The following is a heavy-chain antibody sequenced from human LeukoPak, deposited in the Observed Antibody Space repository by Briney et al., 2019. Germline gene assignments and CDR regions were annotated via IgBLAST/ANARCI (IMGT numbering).Heavy chain of an antibody. Sequence: SETLSLTCTVSGGSISSSSYYWGWIRQPPGKGLEWIGNIYYSGSTYYNPSLKNRVTISVDTSKNQFSLKLSSVTAADTAVYYCARQVVVVPAAKGLYYDFWSGLPVYWFDPWGQGTLVTVSS. J-gene: IGHJ5*02. CDR1: GGSISSSSYY. V-gene: IGHV4-39*01. CDR2: IYYSGST. D-gene: IGHD2-2*01. CDR3: ARQVVVVPAAKGLYYDFWSGLPVYWFDP.